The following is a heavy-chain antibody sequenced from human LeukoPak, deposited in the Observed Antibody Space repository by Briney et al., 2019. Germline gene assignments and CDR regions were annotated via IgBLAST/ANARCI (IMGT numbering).Heavy chain of an antibody. CDR3: ARGAGTDFWSGYQTYEDY. J-gene: IGHJ4*02. CDR2: ISAYNGNT. V-gene: IGHV1-18*01. D-gene: IGHD3-3*01. Sequence: ASVKVSCKASGYTFTSYGISWVRQAPGQGLEWMGWISAYNGNTNYAQKLQGRVTMTTDTSTSTAYMELRSLRSDDTAVYYRARGAGTDFWSGYQTYEDYWGQGTLVTVSS. CDR1: GYTFTSYG.